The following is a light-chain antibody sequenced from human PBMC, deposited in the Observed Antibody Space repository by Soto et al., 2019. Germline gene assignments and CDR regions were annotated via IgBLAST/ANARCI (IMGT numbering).Light chain of an antibody. CDR3: CSYAGSFYV. CDR1: SSDVGGYNY. V-gene: IGLV2-11*01. Sequence: QSALTQPRSVSGSPGQSVTISCTGTSSDVGGYNYVSWYQHHPGKAPKLMIYDVSKRPSGVPDRFSGSKSGNTASLTISGLQTEDEAEYYCCSYAGSFYVFGTGTKLTVL. CDR2: DVS. J-gene: IGLJ1*01.